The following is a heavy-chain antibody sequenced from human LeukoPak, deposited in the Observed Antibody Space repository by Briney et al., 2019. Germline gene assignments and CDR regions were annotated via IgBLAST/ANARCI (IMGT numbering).Heavy chain of an antibody. V-gene: IGHV3-48*02. CDR2: ITRSSKTI. J-gene: IGHJ4*02. Sequence: PGGSLRLSCAAPGFTFSSYSLNWVRQAPGKGLEWVSYITRSSKTIFYADSVKGRFTISRDNAKNSLYLQLNSLRDEDTAVYYCARDSGSGWTVVYWGQGTLVTVSS. CDR1: GFTFSSYS. CDR3: ARDSGSGWTVVY. D-gene: IGHD6-19*01.